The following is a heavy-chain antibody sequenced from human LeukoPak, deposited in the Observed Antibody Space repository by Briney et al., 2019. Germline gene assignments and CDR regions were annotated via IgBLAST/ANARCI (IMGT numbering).Heavy chain of an antibody. J-gene: IGHJ4*02. Sequence: PSETLSLTCAVYGGSFSGYYWSWIRQPPGKGLEWIGEINHSGSTDYNPSLKSRVTILVDTSKNQFSLKLSSVTAADTAVYYCARGLRYYDSSGYYGLFDYWGQGTLVTVSS. CDR3: ARGLRYYDSSGYYGLFDY. V-gene: IGHV4-34*01. CDR2: INHSGST. D-gene: IGHD3-22*01. CDR1: GGSFSGYY.